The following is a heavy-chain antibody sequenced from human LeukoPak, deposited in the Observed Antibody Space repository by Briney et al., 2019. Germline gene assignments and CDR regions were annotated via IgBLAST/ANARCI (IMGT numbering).Heavy chain of an antibody. Sequence: SQTLSLTCTVSGGSISSGGYFWSWIRQPAGKGLEWIGRIYTSGGTNYNPSLNSRVTVSIDTSTNQFPLRLTSVTAADTAVYYCATYCSHTSCHTGGGFQHWGQGTLVTVSS. CDR3: ATYCSHTSCHTGGGFQH. D-gene: IGHD2-2*02. CDR2: IYTSGGT. J-gene: IGHJ1*01. V-gene: IGHV4-61*02. CDR1: GGSISSGGYF.